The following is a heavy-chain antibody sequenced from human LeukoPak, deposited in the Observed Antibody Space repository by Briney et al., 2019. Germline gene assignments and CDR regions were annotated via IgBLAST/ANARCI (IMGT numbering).Heavy chain of an antibody. Sequence: GGSLRLSCAASGFTFSSYSMNWVRQAPGKGLEWVSSISSSSSYKYYADSVKGRFTISRDNAKNSLYLQMNSLRAEDTAVYYCARGALGDYYDSSGYSFDDWGQGTLVTVSS. J-gene: IGHJ4*02. CDR2: ISSSSSYK. V-gene: IGHV3-21*06. D-gene: IGHD3-22*01. CDR3: ARGALGDYYDSSGYSFDD. CDR1: GFTFSSYS.